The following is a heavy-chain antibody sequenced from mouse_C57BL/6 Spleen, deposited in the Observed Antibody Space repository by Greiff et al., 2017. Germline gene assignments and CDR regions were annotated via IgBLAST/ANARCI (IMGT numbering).Heavy chain of an antibody. D-gene: IGHD3-1*01. V-gene: IGHV1-19*01. J-gene: IGHJ1*03. Sequence: VQLQQSGPVLVKPGASVKMSCKASGYTFTDYYMNWVKQSHGKSLEWIGVINPYNGGTSYNQKFKGKATLTVDKSSSTAYMELNSLTSEDSAVYYCARSGRGYWYFDVWGTGTTVTVSS. CDR2: INPYNGGT. CDR1: GYTFTDYY. CDR3: ARSGRGYWYFDV.